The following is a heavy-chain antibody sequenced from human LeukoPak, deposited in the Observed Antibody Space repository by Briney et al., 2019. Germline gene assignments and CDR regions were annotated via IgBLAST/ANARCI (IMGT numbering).Heavy chain of an antibody. CDR1: GGSISSYY. Sequence: SETLSLTCTVSGGSISSYYWSWIRQPPGKGLEWIGYIYYSGSTNYNPSLKSRVTMFEDKSKNQFSLRLYSVTVADTAVYYCARHFAYSSSSYFDYWGQGSLVTVSS. CDR3: ARHFAYSSSSYFDY. D-gene: IGHD6-6*01. J-gene: IGHJ4*02. CDR2: IYYSGST. V-gene: IGHV4-59*08.